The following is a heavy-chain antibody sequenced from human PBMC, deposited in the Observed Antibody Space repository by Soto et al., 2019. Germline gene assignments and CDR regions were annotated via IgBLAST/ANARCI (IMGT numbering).Heavy chain of an antibody. V-gene: IGHV3-7*05. CDR1: GFTFSSYW. CDR3: ARVRTYYDFWSGYTFDI. Sequence: GGSLRLSCAASGFTFSSYWMSWVRQAPGKGLEWVANIKQDGSEKYYVDSVKGRFTISRDNAKNSLYLQMNSLRAEDTAVYYCARVRTYYDFWSGYTFDIWGQGTMVTVSS. D-gene: IGHD3-3*01. CDR2: IKQDGSEK. J-gene: IGHJ3*02.